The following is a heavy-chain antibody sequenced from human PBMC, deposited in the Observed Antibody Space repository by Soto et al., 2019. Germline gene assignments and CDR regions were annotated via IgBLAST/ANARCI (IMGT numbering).Heavy chain of an antibody. CDR2: ISSSSSYI. CDR1: GFTFSSYS. Sequence: AGGSLRLSCAASGFTFSSYSMNWVRQAPGKGLEWVSSISSSSSYIYYADSVKGRFTISRDNAKNSLYLQMNSLRAEDTAVYYCARDLGGQWLVPDFDYWGQGTLVTVSS. D-gene: IGHD6-19*01. V-gene: IGHV3-21*01. J-gene: IGHJ4*02. CDR3: ARDLGGQWLVPDFDY.